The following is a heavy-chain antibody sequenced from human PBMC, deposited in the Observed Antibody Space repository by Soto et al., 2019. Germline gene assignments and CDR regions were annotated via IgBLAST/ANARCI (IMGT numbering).Heavy chain of an antibody. CDR2: ISGSGGGT. Sequence: SLRLSCAASGFTFSSYAMSWVRQAPGKGLEWVSLISGSGGGTYYADSVKGRFTNSRDNSKNTLYLQMNSLRVEDTAVYYCARETYYDFWSGPYYGMDVWGQGTTVTVSS. V-gene: IGHV3-23*01. D-gene: IGHD3-3*01. J-gene: IGHJ6*02. CDR1: GFTFSSYA. CDR3: ARETYYDFWSGPYYGMDV.